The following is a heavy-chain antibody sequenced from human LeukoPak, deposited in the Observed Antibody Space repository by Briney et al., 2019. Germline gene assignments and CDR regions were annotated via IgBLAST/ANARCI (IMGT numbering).Heavy chain of an antibody. CDR3: AGVSESGWYYFDY. V-gene: IGHV3-30*03. CDR2: ISYDGSDK. D-gene: IGHD6-19*01. J-gene: IGHJ4*02. CDR1: GFTFSSYA. Sequence: GGSLRLSCAASGFTFSSYAMHWVRQAPGKRLEWVAVISYDGSDKYYADSVKGRFSISRDNSKNTLDMQMSSLRDEDTAVDYCAGVSESGWYYFDYWGQGTLVTVSS.